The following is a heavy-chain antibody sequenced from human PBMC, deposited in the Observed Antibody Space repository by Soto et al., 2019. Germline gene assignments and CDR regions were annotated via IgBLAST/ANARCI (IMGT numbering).Heavy chain of an antibody. Sequence: ASVKVSCKASGYTFASYAMHWVRQAPGQRLEWMGWINAGNGNTKYSQKFQGRVTITRDTSASTAYMELSSLRSEDTAVYYCARVGAFWSGYLDYWGQGTLVTVSS. CDR2: INAGNGNT. V-gene: IGHV1-3*01. CDR3: ARVGAFWSGYLDY. J-gene: IGHJ4*02. CDR1: GYTFASYA. D-gene: IGHD3-3*01.